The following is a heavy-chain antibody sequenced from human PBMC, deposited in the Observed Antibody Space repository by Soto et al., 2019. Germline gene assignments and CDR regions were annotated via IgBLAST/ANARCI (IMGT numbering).Heavy chain of an antibody. Sequence: NPSETLSLTCAVSGGSISSSNWWSWVRQPPGKGLEWIGEIYHSGSTNYNPSLKSRVTISVDKSKNQFSLKLSSVTAADTAVYYCARLNTAQYSSSWSYYYYYGMDVWGQGTTVTVSS. D-gene: IGHD6-13*01. V-gene: IGHV4-4*02. CDR1: GGSISSSNW. CDR2: IYHSGST. J-gene: IGHJ6*02. CDR3: ARLNTAQYSSSWSYYYYYGMDV.